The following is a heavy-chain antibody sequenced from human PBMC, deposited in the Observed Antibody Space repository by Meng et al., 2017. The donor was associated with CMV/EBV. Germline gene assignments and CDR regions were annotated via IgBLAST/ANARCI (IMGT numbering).Heavy chain of an antibody. Sequence: VRVGGAGAEVEKPWSSVEVACKGCGGNYSSYARSRVRQAPGQGLELMRVIIPIFGTANHAQKSQGRVTITADESTSTAYMALSSLRSEDTSVYYCARAGALAYFDYWGQGTLVTVSS. CDR1: GGNYSSYA. CDR3: ARAGALAYFDY. D-gene: IGHD5-12*01. V-gene: IGHV1-69*12. J-gene: IGHJ4*02. CDR2: IIPIFGTA.